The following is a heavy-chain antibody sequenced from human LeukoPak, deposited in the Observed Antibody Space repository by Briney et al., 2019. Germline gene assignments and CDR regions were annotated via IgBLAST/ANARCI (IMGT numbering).Heavy chain of an antibody. V-gene: IGHV4-59*01. D-gene: IGHD5-18*01. Sequence: GSLRLSCAASGFIFSSYWMYWIRQLPGKGLEWIAYIDYRGSTTYNPSLKSRVTISVDTSRNQFSLKLSSVTAADTAVYYCARSRSGYSYDHAAFDIWGQGTMVTVSS. CDR1: GFIFSSYW. J-gene: IGHJ3*02. CDR2: IDYRGST. CDR3: ARSRSGYSYDHAAFDI.